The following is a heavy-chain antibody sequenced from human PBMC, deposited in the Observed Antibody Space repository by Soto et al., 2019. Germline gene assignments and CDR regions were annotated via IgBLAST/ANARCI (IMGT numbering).Heavy chain of an antibody. CDR1: GYTFNRYG. J-gene: IGHJ4*02. V-gene: IGHV1-18*01. Sequence: QVQLVQSGAEVKKPGASVKVSCKASGYTFNRYGISWVRQAPGQGLEWMGWISAYNGNTNYAQKLQGRVTMTTDTSTSKAYMELRSLRYDDTAVYYCARDRIAVAGTFYYWGQGTLVTVSS. CDR2: ISAYNGNT. CDR3: ARDRIAVAGTFYY. D-gene: IGHD6-19*01.